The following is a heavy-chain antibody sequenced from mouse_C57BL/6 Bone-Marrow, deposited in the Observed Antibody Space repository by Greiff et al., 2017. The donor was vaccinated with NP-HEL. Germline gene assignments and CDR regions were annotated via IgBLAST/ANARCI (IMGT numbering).Heavy chain of an antibody. CDR2: IYPRSGNT. D-gene: IGHD1-1*01. V-gene: IGHV1-81*01. J-gene: IGHJ2*01. CDR1: GYTFTSYG. CDR3: ARDYGSSCWFDY. Sequence: QVQLQQSGAELARPGASVKLSCKASGYTFTSYGISWVKQRTGQGLEWIGEIYPRSGNTYYNEKFKGKATLTGDKSSSTAYMELRSLTSEYSAVYFCARDYGSSCWFDYWGQGTTLTVSS.